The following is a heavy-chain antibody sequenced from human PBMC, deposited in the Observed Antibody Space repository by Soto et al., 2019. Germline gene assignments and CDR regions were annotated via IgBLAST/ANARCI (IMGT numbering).Heavy chain of an antibody. D-gene: IGHD3-9*01. CDR2: ISAYNGNT. CDR1: GHTFTSYG. CDR3: ARDSSYYDILTGYYNYGWFDP. Sequence: ASVKVSCKASGHTFTSYGISWVRQAPGQGLEWMGWISAYNGNTNYAQKLQGRVTMTTDTSTSTAYMELRSLRSDDTAVYYCARDSSYYDILTGYYNYGWFDPWGQGTLVTVSS. V-gene: IGHV1-18*01. J-gene: IGHJ5*02.